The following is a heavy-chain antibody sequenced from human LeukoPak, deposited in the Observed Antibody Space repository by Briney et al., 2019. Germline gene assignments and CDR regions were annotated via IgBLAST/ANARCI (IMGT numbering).Heavy chain of an antibody. J-gene: IGHJ3*02. CDR1: GFSFSTSS. V-gene: IGHV3-7*01. CDR2: IKEDGSGK. D-gene: IGHD1-26*01. CDR3: ARGPYSGKYGAFDI. Sequence: GGSLRLSCVASGFSFSTSSMTWVRQSPGKGLEWLANIKEDGSGKVYVDSVKGRFTISRDNAKNSLYLQMNTLRVDDSAVYYCARGPYSGKYGAFDIWGQGTMVTISS.